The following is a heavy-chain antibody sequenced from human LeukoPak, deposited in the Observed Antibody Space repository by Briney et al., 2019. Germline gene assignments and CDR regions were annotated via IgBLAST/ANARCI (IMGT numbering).Heavy chain of an antibody. V-gene: IGHV4-59*12. CDR3: ARASDYYDSSGYNQFDY. CDR1: GLSFSSYE. CDR2: IYYSGST. J-gene: IGHJ4*02. D-gene: IGHD3-22*01. Sequence: LRLSCAASGLSFSSYEMNWVRQAPGKGLEWIGYIYYSGSTYYNPSLKSRVTISVDTSKNQFSLKLNFVTAADTAVYYCARASDYYDSSGYNQFDYWGQGTLVTVSS.